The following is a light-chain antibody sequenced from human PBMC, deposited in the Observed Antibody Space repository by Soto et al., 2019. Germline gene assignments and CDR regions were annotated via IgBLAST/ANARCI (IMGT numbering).Light chain of an antibody. CDR1: QGISNY. CDR3: QKYNSAPRT. V-gene: IGKV1-27*01. Sequence: DIQMTQSPSSLSASVGDRVTITCRASQGISNYLAWYQQKPGKVPKLLIYAASTVESGVPSRFSGSGSGTVFTLTISSLQREDVATYYCQKYNSAPRTFGQGTKVEIK. CDR2: AAS. J-gene: IGKJ1*01.